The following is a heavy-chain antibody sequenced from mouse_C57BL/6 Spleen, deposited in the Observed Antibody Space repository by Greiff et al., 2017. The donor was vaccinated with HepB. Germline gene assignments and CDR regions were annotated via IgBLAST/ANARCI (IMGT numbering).Heavy chain of an antibody. CDR1: GYTFTSYW. V-gene: IGHV1-69*01. CDR2: IDPSDSYT. Sequence: VQLQQPGAELVMPGASVKLSCKASGYTFTSYWMHWVKQRPGQGLEWIGEIDPSDSYTNYNQKFKGKSTLTVDKSSSTAYMQLSSLTSEDSAVYYCARGNNVFYAMDYWGQGTSVTVSS. J-gene: IGHJ4*01. D-gene: IGHD2-1*01. CDR3: ARGNNVFYAMDY.